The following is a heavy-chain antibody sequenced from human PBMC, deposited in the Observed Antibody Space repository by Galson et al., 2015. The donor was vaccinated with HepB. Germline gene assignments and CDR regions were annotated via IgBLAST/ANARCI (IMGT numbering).Heavy chain of an antibody. J-gene: IGHJ4*02. D-gene: IGHD3-10*01. CDR2: INHIGST. Sequence: ATLSLTCGVSGYSISSGYYWGWIRQPPGKGLEWIGEINHIGSTQYTTSLKSRVTITVDTSKNQFSVELSSVTAADTAVYYCARGGLYYYAENPFTRPFDYWGQGTLVTVSS. CDR3: ARGGLYYYAENPFTRPFDY. CDR1: GYSISSGYY. V-gene: IGHV4-38-2*01.